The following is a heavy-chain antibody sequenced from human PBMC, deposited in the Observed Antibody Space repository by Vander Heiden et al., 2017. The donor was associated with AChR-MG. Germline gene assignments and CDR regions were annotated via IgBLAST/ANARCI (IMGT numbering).Heavy chain of an antibody. Sequence: EVQLVESGGGLVKPGGSLRLSCAASGFTFSSYSMNWARQAPGKGLEWVSSISSSSSYIYYADSVKGRFTISRDNAKNSLYLQMNSLRAEDTAVYYCAREEVTTIADYWGQGTLVTVSS. D-gene: IGHD4-4*01. CDR3: AREEVTTIADY. CDR1: GFTFSSYS. J-gene: IGHJ4*02. V-gene: IGHV3-21*01. CDR2: ISSSSSYI.